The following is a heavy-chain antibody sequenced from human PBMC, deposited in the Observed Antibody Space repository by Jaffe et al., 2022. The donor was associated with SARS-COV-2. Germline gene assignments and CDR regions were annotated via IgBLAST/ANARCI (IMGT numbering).Heavy chain of an antibody. J-gene: IGHJ6*02. D-gene: IGHD3-3*01. CDR2: ISGSGGRT. Sequence: EVQLLESGGGLVQPGGSLRLSCAASGFTFSSYAMSWVRQAPGKGLEWVSAISGSGGRTYHADSVKGRFTISRDNSKNTLYLQMNSLRAEDTAVYYCAKFRTYYDFWSGYFSHGMDVWGQGTTVTVSS. CDR3: AKFRTYYDFWSGYFSHGMDV. CDR1: GFTFSSYA. V-gene: IGHV3-23*01.